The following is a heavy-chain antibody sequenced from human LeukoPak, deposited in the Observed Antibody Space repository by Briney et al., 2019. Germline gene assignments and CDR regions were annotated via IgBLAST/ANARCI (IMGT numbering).Heavy chain of an antibody. J-gene: IGHJ6*02. CDR1: GGSISSYS. Sequence: PSETLSLTCTVSGGSISSYSWSWIRQPPGKGLEWIGYIYYSGSTNYNPSLKSRVTISVDTSKNQFSLRLSSVTAADTAVYYCARSYDIFASYYYYYGMDVWGQGTTVTVSS. CDR3: ARSYDIFASYYYYYGMDV. CDR2: IYYSGST. D-gene: IGHD3-9*01. V-gene: IGHV4-59*01.